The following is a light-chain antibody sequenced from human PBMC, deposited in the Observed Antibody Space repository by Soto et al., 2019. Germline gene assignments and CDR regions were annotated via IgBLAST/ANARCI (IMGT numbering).Light chain of an antibody. V-gene: IGKV1-9*01. CDR1: QGISNY. J-gene: IGKJ5*01. CDR2: GAS. Sequence: LSASTGDRVTITCRASQGISNYFAWYQQKPGKAPMLLIYGASTLQSGVPSRFSGSGSGTEFTLTISSLQPEDFATYYCQQLNAYPITFGQGTRLEIK. CDR3: QQLNAYPIT.